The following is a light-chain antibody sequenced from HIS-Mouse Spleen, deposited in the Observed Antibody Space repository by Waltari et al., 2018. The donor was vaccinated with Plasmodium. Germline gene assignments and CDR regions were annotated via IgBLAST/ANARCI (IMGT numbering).Light chain of an antibody. V-gene: IGLV1-51*01. CDR1: SSNIGNNY. J-gene: IGLJ2*01. CDR3: GTWDSSLSAGVV. Sequence: QSVLTQPPSVSAAPGQKVTISCSGSSSNIGNNYVSWYQQLPGTAPKLLIYDNNKRPPGLPDRFSGSKSGTSATLGITGLQTGDEADYYCGTWDSSLSAGVVFGGGTKLTVL. CDR2: DNN.